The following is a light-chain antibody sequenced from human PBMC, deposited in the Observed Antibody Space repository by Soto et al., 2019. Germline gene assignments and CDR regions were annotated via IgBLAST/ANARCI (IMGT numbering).Light chain of an antibody. CDR1: QDIYIY. Sequence: IQLTQSPSSLSASVGDRVAITCRASQDIYIYLAWYQQEPGKAPKLLIHAASTLQSGVPSRFSGSGSGTDFTLIISSLQPEDFATYWCQHYGGMWTFGQGTKVDIK. CDR3: QHYGGMWT. J-gene: IGKJ1*01. CDR2: AAS. V-gene: IGKV1-9*01.